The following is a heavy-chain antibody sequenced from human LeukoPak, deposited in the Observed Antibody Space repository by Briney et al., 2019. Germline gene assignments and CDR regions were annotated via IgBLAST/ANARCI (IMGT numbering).Heavy chain of an antibody. CDR1: GFTFSSYG. V-gene: IGHV3-30*02. J-gene: IGHJ1*01. D-gene: IGHD4-23*01. CDR3: AREPEIGGSSGDFQH. Sequence: PGGSLRLSCAASGFTFSSYGMHWVRQAPGKGLEWVAFIRYDGSNKYYADSVKGRFTISRDNSKNTLYLQMNSLRAEDTAVYYCAREPEIGGSSGDFQHWGQGTLVTVSS. CDR2: IRYDGSNK.